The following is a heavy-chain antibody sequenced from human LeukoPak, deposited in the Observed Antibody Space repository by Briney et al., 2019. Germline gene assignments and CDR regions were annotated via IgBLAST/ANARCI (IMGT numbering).Heavy chain of an antibody. D-gene: IGHD5-18*01. V-gene: IGHV3-23*01. CDR3: ARGGYHAYYLDY. CDR1: GLTFNNFA. Sequence: GGSLRLSCEASGLTFNNFAMHWVRQSSGKGLEWVSGIGSSGGSTYYADSVKGRFTISRDNSKNTLYLQMNSLRAEDTAVYYCARGGYHAYYLDYWGQGSLVAVSS. J-gene: IGHJ4*02. CDR2: IGSSGGST.